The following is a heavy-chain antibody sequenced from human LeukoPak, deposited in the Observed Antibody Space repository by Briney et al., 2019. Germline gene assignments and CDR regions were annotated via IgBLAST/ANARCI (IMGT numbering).Heavy chain of an antibody. J-gene: IGHJ4*02. CDR2: IWYDGSNK. CDR3: ARVGEQWLVLPDY. V-gene: IGHV3-33*01. D-gene: IGHD6-19*01. CDR1: GFTFSSYG. Sequence: GGSLRLPCAASGFTFSSYGMHWVRQAPGKGLEWVAVIWYDGSNKYYADSVKGRFTISRDNSKNTLYLQMNSLRAEDTAVYYCARVGEQWLVLPDYWGQGTLVTVSS.